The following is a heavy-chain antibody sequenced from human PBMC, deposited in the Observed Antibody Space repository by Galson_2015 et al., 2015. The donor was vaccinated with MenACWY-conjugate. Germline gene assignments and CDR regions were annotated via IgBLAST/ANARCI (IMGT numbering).Heavy chain of an antibody. CDR1: GFTFSSYS. CDR2: ISSSSSYI. D-gene: IGHD6-19*01. CDR3: ARDLDSSGWSDFDY. J-gene: IGHJ4*02. Sequence: SLRLSCAASGFTFSSYSMNWVRQAPGKGLEWVSSISSSSSYIYYADSVKGRFTISRGNAKNSLYLQMNSLRAEDTAVYYCARDLDSSGWSDFDYWGQGTLVTVSS. V-gene: IGHV3-21*01.